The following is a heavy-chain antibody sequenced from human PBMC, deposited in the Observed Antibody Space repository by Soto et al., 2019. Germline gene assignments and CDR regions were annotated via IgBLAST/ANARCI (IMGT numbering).Heavy chain of an antibody. Sequence: GGSLRLSCAAPGVTFSSYSMNWVRQAPGKGLEWVSYISSSSSTIYYADSVKGRFTISRDNAKNSLYLQMNSLRDEDTAVYYCARGNLNVLRYFDWSFDYWGQGTLVTVSS. V-gene: IGHV3-48*02. CDR3: ARGNLNVLRYFDWSFDY. CDR1: GVTFSSYS. J-gene: IGHJ4*02. D-gene: IGHD3-9*01. CDR2: ISSSSSTI.